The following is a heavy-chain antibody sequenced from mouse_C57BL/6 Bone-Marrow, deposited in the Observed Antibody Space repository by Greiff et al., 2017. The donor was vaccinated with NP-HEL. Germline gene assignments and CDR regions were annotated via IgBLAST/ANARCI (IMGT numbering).Heavy chain of an antibody. CDR1: GYAFSSSW. CDR3: ARERDITTVVARYFDV. Sequence: QVQLQQSGPELVKPGASVKISCKASGYAFSSSWMNWVKQRPGKGLEWIGRIYPGDGDTNYNGKFKGKATLTADKSSSTAYMQLSSLTSEDSAVYFCARERDITTVVARYFDVWGTGTTVTVSS. J-gene: IGHJ1*03. CDR2: IYPGDGDT. V-gene: IGHV1-82*01. D-gene: IGHD1-1*01.